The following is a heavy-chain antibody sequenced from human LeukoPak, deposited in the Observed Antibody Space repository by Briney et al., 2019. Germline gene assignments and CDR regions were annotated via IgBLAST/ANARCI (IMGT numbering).Heavy chain of an antibody. J-gene: IGHJ4*02. D-gene: IGHD5-18*01. Sequence: GGSLRLSCEASGFTFSDPYMSWIRQAPGKGLECLSYISGSGTDINYADSVRGRFTISRDNAKNLLYLQMNDLRVEDTAVYYCARTARHLDYWGQGTLVTVSS. CDR3: ARTARHLDY. CDR2: ISGSGTDI. CDR1: GFTFSDPY. V-gene: IGHV3-11*04.